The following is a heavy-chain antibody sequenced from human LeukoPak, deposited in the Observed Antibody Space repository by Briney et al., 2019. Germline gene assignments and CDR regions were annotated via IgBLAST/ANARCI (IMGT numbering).Heavy chain of an antibody. J-gene: IGHJ4*02. Sequence: GGSLRLSCAASGFTFSNAWMSWVRQAPGKGLEWVSTISAAGGITYYADSVKGRFTISRDNSKNTLFLQMSSLRAEDTAVYYCAGYYCSSGTCRKYLDYWGQGTLVTVSS. CDR1: GFTFSNAW. D-gene: IGHD2-15*01. CDR3: AGYYCSSGTCRKYLDY. V-gene: IGHV3-23*01. CDR2: ISAAGGIT.